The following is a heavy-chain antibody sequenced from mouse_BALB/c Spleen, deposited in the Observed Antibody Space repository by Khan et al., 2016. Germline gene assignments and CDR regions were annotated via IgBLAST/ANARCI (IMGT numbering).Heavy chain of an antibody. CDR2: IDPYNGGT. V-gene: IGHV1S135*01. CDR3: AREGITTVVAKGLDY. J-gene: IGHJ2*01. Sequence: LQQSGPELVKPGASVKVSCKASGYAFTSYNMYWVKQSHGKSLEWIGYIDPYNGGTSYSQKFKGKATLTVDKSSSTAYMHLKSLTSEDSAVYYCAREGITTVVAKGLDYWGQCTTLTVSS. D-gene: IGHD1-1*01. CDR1: GYAFTSYN.